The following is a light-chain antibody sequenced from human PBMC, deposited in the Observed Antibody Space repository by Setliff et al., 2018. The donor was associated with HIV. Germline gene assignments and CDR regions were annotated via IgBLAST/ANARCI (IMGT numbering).Light chain of an antibody. CDR3: GSYTSTTSYV. J-gene: IGLJ1*01. CDR2: EVS. V-gene: IGLV2-14*01. Sequence: QSALAQPASVSGSPGQSITISCTGTSSDVGGYKFVSWYQQHPGKSPKLMTYEVSNRPSGVSDRFSGSKSGSTASLTISGLQAEDEADYYCGSYTSTTSYVFGSGIKVTVL. CDR1: SSDVGGYKF.